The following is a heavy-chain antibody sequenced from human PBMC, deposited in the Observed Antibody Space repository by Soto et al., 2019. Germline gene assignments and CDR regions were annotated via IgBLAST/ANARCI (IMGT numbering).Heavy chain of an antibody. CDR1: GFTFSSYG. CDR3: AKDSCGYYYGGSDY. V-gene: IGHV3-30*18. Sequence: QVQLVESGGGVVQPGKSLRLSCAASGFTFSSYGMHWVRQAPGKGLEWVAIISYDGSNKYFADSVKGRFTISRDNSKNTLYLLMNSLRAEDTAVYYCAKDSCGYYYGGSDYWGQGTLVTVSS. J-gene: IGHJ4*02. D-gene: IGHD3-22*01. CDR2: ISYDGSNK.